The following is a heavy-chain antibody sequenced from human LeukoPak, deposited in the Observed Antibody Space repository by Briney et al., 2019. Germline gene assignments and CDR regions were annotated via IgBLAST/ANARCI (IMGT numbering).Heavy chain of an antibody. J-gene: IGHJ4*02. D-gene: IGHD4-17*01. CDR2: ISGSGAFT. CDR1: GFMFSSYA. Sequence: GGSLRLSCAASGFMFSSYAMTWVRQAPGKGLEWVSSISGSGAFTDYADSVKGRFTISRDNPENTVYLQMSSLRVDDTATYFCAKVGYGDLDHWGQGVLVPVSS. CDR3: AKVGYGDLDH. V-gene: IGHV3-23*01.